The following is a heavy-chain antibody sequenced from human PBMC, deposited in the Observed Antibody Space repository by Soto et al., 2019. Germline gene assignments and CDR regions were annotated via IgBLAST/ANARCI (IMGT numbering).Heavy chain of an antibody. CDR2: ISSSSATI. CDR3: ARDKGGTVAGFNWFDP. CDR1: GFKFSMFG. D-gene: IGHD6-19*01. V-gene: IGHV3-48*02. Sequence: ELFLQESGGDLVQPGGFLRLSCVASGFKFSMFGMNWVRQAPGKGLEWIAYISSSSATIIYGGSVEGRFTVSRDNAENSLFLQMKSLRDEDTAVYYWARDKGGTVAGFNWFDPWGHGTPVTVST. J-gene: IGHJ5*02.